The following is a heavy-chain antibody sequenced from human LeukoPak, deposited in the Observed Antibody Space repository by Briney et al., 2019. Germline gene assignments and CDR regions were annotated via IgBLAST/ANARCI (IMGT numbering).Heavy chain of an antibody. Sequence: ASQTLSLTCTVSGYSISSGYYWGWIRQPPGQGLEWIGSIYYSGSTYYNPSLKSRVTISVDTSKNQFSLKLSSVTAADTAVYYCARHYGVRAFDYWGQGTLVTVSS. CDR1: GYSISSGYY. CDR2: IYYSGST. J-gene: IGHJ4*02. D-gene: IGHD4-17*01. CDR3: ARHYGVRAFDY. V-gene: IGHV4-38-2*02.